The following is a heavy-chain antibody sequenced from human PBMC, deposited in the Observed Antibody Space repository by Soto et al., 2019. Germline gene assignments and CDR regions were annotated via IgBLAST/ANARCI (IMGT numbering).Heavy chain of an antibody. Sequence: ASVKVSCKASGGTFSSSAISWVRQAPGQGLEWMGWINVYNGNTKYAQKVQGRVTMTTDTSTSTAYMELSSLRSEDTAVYYCARGLWYGGNPSTYYYYGMDVWGQGTTVTVSS. D-gene: IGHD3-10*01. CDR2: INVYNGNT. CDR1: GGTFSSSA. CDR3: ARGLWYGGNPSTYYYYGMDV. V-gene: IGHV1-18*01. J-gene: IGHJ6*02.